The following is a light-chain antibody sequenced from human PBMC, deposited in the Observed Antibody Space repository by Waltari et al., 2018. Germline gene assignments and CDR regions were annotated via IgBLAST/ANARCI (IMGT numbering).Light chain of an antibody. CDR2: DAF. CDR3: HQYDALPHT. V-gene: IGKV1-33*01. J-gene: IGKJ5*01. CDR1: QDIKNY. Sequence: DIQMTQSPSSLSASVGDRVTITCQASQDIKNYLSWYPQKPGNAPQLLIYDAFHLETGVPLRFTTSAFETNFSLIITSLQSEDFATYHCHQYDALPHTFGQGTRLE.